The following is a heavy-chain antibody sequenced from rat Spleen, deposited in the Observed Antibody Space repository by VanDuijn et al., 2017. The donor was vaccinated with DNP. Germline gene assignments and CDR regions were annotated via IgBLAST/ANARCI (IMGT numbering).Heavy chain of an antibody. CDR3: VRQDPFDY. V-gene: IGHV5-25*01. CDR2: ISTGGGNT. CDR1: GFTFSNYY. Sequence: EVQLVESGGGLVQPGRSMKLSCAASGFTFSNYYMAWVRQAPTKGLEWVASISTGGGNTYYSDSVKGRFSLSRDNAKSTRYLQLNSLRSEDTGTYYCVRQDPFDYWGQGVMVTVSS. J-gene: IGHJ2*01.